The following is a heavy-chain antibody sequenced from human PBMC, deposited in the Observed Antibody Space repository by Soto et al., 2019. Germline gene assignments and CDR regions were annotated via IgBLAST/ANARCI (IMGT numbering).Heavy chain of an antibody. D-gene: IGHD2-15*01. J-gene: IGHJ6*02. V-gene: IGHV1-2*04. CDR1: GYTFTGYY. CDR2: INPNSGGT. CDR3: ARANVVVVAATDEDYYGMDV. Sequence: ASVKVSCKAPGYTFTGYYMHWVRQAPGQGLEWMGWINPNSGGTNYAQKFQGWVTMTRDTSISTAYMELSRLRSDDTAVYYCARANVVVVAATDEDYYGMDVWGQGTTVTVSS.